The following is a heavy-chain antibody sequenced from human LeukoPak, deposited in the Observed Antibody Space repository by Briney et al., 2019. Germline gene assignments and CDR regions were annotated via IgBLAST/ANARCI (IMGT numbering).Heavy chain of an antibody. V-gene: IGHV3-30*03. CDR2: ISYDGSNK. D-gene: IGHD1-26*01. CDR3: ATEDGSYSRSPGFDY. CDR1: GFTVSRNY. Sequence: SGGSLRLSCAASGFTVSRNYMSWVRQAPGKGLEWVAVISYDGSNKYYADSVKGRFTISRDNAKNSLYLQMNSLRAEDTAVYYCATEDGSYSRSPGFDYWGQGTLVTLSS. J-gene: IGHJ4*02.